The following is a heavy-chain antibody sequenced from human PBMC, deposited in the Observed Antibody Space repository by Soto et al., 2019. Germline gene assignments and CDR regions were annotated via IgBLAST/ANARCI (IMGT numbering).Heavy chain of an antibody. CDR1: SDSIAGENW. Sequence: QVQLQESGPGLVKPSETLSLTCTVSSDSIAGENWWRWVRQPPGLGLEWIGEVFHTGGTNYNPSLKSRVTVEVDKSKNQFSLKLISATAADTAVYYCARVFSSGSGWMYYFDFWGQGTLVSVSS. D-gene: IGHD6-19*01. J-gene: IGHJ4*02. V-gene: IGHV4-4*02. CDR3: ARVFSSGSGWMYYFDF. CDR2: VFHTGGT.